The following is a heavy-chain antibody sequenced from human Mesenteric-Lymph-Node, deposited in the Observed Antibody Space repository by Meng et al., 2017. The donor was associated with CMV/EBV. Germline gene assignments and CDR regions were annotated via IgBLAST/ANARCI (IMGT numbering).Heavy chain of an antibody. CDR3: AKDLRLEGRPPNNWFDP. J-gene: IGHJ5*02. V-gene: IGHV3-33*06. CDR1: FTFSSYV. Sequence: FTFSSYVRQWVRQAPGKGLGWVAVICDDGRKKNHADSVKGRFTISRDNSKNTLYLQMNSLRAEDTAVYYCAKDLRLEGRPPNNWFDPWGQGTLVTVSS. CDR2: ICDDGRKK.